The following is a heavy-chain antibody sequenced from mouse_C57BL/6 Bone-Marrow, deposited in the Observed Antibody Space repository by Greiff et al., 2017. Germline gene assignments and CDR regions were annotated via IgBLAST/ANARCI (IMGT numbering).Heavy chain of an antibody. CDR2: ISNLAYSI. Sequence: EVQLVESGGGLVQPGGSLKLSCAASGFTFSDYGMAWVRQAPRKGPEWVAFISNLAYSIYYADTVTGRFTISRENAKNTLYLEMSSRRSEDTAMYYCARRAGTNYAMDYWGQGTSVTVSS. J-gene: IGHJ4*01. D-gene: IGHD4-1*01. CDR1: GFTFSDYG. CDR3: ARRAGTNYAMDY. V-gene: IGHV5-15*01.